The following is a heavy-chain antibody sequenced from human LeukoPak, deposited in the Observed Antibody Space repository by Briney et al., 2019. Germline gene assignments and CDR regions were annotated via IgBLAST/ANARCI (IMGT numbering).Heavy chain of an antibody. V-gene: IGHV4-61*02. Sequence: SQTLSPTCTVSGGSISSGSYYWSWIRQPAGKGLEWIGRIYTSGSTNYNPSLKSRVTISVDTSKNQFSLKLSSVTAADTAVYYCARDLVYGAIGNWFDPWGQGTLVTVSS. CDR2: IYTSGST. J-gene: IGHJ5*02. D-gene: IGHD1-26*01. CDR1: GGSISSGSYY. CDR3: ARDLVYGAIGNWFDP.